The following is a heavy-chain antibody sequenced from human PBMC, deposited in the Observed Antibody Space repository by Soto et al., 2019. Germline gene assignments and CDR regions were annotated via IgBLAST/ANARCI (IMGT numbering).Heavy chain of an antibody. Sequence: QVQLVQSGAEVKKPGASVKVSCKASGYTFTSYGISWVRQAPGQGLEWMGRISGYNGNTNYAQKLQGRVTMTTDTSTSTAYMELRSLRSDDTSVYYCARDRGNNGHYGWFAPWGQGTLVTVSS. CDR3: ARDRGNNGHYGWFAP. CDR1: GYTFTSYG. J-gene: IGHJ5*02. V-gene: IGHV1-18*01. D-gene: IGHD1-7*01. CDR2: ISGYNGNT.